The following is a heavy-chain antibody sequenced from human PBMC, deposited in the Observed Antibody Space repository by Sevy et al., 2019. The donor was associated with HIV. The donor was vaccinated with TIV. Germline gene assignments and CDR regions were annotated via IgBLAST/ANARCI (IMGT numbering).Heavy chain of an antibody. CDR1: GFTFSTYA. D-gene: IGHD6-19*01. V-gene: IGHV3-64*01. CDR3: ARDQWLPKEGGGAFDI. Sequence: GGSLRLSCAASGFTFSTYAMYWVRQAPGKGLEYVSAISGGGGNTYYGTSVKGRFTVSRDNAKNTLYLQMGSLRAEDMVVDFCARDQWLPKEGGGAFDIWGQGTMVTVSS. J-gene: IGHJ3*02. CDR2: ISGGGGNT.